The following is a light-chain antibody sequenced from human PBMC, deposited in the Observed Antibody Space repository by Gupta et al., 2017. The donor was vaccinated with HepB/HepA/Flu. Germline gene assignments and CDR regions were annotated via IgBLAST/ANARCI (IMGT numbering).Light chain of an antibody. CDR3: MQALQTPWT. Sequence: DIVMTQSPLSLPVTPGEPASISCRSSQSLLYSNGYNYLDWYLQKPGQSPQLLIYLGSNRASGVPDRFSGSGSGTDFTLKISRVEAVDVGVYYCMQALQTPWTFGQGTKVEIK. V-gene: IGKV2-28*01. CDR1: QSLLYSNGYNY. J-gene: IGKJ1*01. CDR2: LGS.